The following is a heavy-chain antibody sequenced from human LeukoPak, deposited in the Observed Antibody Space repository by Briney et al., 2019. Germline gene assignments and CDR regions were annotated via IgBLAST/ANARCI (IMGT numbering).Heavy chain of an antibody. Sequence: SETLSLTCTVSGGSISSYYWSWIRQPPGKGLEWMGYIYYSGSTNYNPSLKSRVTISVDTSKNQFSLKLSSVTAADTAVYYCARQYSSGWYVWYYFDYWGQGPLVTVSS. V-gene: IGHV4-59*01. CDR2: IYYSGST. D-gene: IGHD6-19*01. J-gene: IGHJ4*02. CDR1: GGSISSYY. CDR3: ARQYSSGWYVWYYFDY.